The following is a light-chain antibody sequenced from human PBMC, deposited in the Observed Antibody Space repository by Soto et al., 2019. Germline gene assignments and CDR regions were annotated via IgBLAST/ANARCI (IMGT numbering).Light chain of an antibody. V-gene: IGLV2-14*01. J-gene: IGLJ1*01. CDR3: SSYISTIPSV. CDR1: NSDIGGYNY. CDR2: EVS. Sequence: QSVLTQPASVSGSPGQSITISCTGSNSDIGGYNYVSWYDHHPGKAPRLIIYEVSNRPSGVSNRFSGSKSGNTASLTISGLQAEYEAHYYCSSYISTIPSVFGTGTKSAVL.